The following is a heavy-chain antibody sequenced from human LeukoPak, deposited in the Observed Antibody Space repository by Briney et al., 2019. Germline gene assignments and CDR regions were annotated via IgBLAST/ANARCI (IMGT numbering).Heavy chain of an antibody. CDR1: GYSFSSYW. CDR2: IYPGGSET. D-gene: IGHD5-24*01. J-gene: IGHJ4*02. CDR3: ARASRDGYNQNFDH. V-gene: IGHV5-51*01. Sequence: GESLKISCKGLGYSFSSYWNACVRQRPGKGLECMGIIYPGGSETRYAPSFQGQVTISADMSTSTAYLQWSSLRASDTAMYYCARASRDGYNQNFDHWGQGTLVTVSS.